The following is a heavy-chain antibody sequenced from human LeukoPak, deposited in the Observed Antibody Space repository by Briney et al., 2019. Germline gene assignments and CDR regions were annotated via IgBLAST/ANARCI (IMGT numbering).Heavy chain of an antibody. Sequence: SETLSLTCAVYGGSFSGYYWSWIRQPPGKGLEWIGEINHSGSTNYNPSLKSRVTISVDTSKNQFSLKRSSVTAADTAVYYCARRRYYDSLNWFDPWDQGTLVTVSS. CDR2: INHSGST. D-gene: IGHD3-22*01. CDR1: GGSFSGYY. CDR3: ARRRYYDSLNWFDP. V-gene: IGHV4-34*01. J-gene: IGHJ5*02.